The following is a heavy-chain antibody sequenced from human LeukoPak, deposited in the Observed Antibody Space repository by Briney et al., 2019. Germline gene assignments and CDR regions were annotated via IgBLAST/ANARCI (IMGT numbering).Heavy chain of an antibody. Sequence: SETLSLTCTVSGGSISSYYWTWIRQPPGKGLEWIGYIYYTGATSYNPSLKSRVTISVETSKKQFFLKQTSVTAADTAVFYCARYGGSGWVIDNWGQGTLVTVSS. D-gene: IGHD6-19*01. CDR1: GGSISSYY. CDR3: ARYGGSGWVIDN. V-gene: IGHV4-59*08. CDR2: IYYTGAT. J-gene: IGHJ4*02.